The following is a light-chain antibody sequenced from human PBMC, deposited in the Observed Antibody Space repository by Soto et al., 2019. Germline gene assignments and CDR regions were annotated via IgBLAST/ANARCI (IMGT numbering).Light chain of an antibody. J-gene: IGLJ2*01. CDR2: EVS. V-gene: IGLV2-8*01. CDR3: SSFAGNNNLV. Sequence: QSVLTQAPSASGSPGQSVTISCTGTSRDAGGYNYVSWYQQHPGKAPKLMISEVSKPPSGVPDRFSGSKSGNTASLTVSGLQAEDEADYYCSSFAGNNNLVFGGGTKLTVL. CDR1: SRDAGGYNY.